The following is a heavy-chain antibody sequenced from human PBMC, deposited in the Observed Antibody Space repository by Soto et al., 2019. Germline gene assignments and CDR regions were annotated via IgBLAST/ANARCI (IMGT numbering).Heavy chain of an antibody. CDR2: IMPIFRTP. D-gene: IGHD2-8*01. CDR1: GGTFRNSA. Sequence: QVQLEQSGAEVKKPGSSVKVSCKASGGTFRNSAISWVRQAPGQGLEWMGGIMPIFRTPDYAQKFQGRVTITADESTTTAYMKLSGLRSDDTAVYYGARTNARPQLGGNYYYILDVWGHGTTVTVSS. V-gene: IGHV1-69*12. J-gene: IGHJ6*02. CDR3: ARTNARPQLGGNYYYILDV.